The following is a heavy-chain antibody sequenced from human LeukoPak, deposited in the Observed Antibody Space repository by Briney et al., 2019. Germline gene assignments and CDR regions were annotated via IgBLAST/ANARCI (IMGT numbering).Heavy chain of an antibody. CDR1: GGSISSYY. Sequence: SETLSLTCTVSGGSISSYYGSWIRQPPGKGLEWIGYIYYSGSTNYNPSLKSRVTISVDTSKNQFSLKLSSVTAADTAVYYCAGSYYLYYYGMDVWGQGTTVTVSS. J-gene: IGHJ6*02. CDR2: IYYSGST. CDR3: AGSYYLYYYGMDV. V-gene: IGHV4-59*08. D-gene: IGHD3-10*01.